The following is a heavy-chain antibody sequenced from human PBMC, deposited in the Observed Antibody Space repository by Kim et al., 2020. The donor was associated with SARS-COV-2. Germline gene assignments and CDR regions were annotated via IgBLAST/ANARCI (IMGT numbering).Heavy chain of an antibody. CDR1: GFTFSSYG. D-gene: IGHD5-12*01. CDR2: ISYDGSNK. V-gene: IGHV3-30*18. J-gene: IGHJ6*02. CDR3: AKDLYVEALLLVRGIVATIEVGDGMDV. Sequence: GGSLRLSCAASGFTFSSYGMHWVRQAPGKGLEWVAVISYDGSNKYYADSVKGRFTISRDNSKNTLYLQMNSLRAEDTAVYYCAKDLYVEALLLVRGIVATIEVGDGMDVWGQGTTVTVSS.